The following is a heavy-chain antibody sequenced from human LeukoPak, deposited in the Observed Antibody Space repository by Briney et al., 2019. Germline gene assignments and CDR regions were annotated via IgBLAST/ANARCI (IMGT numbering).Heavy chain of an antibody. D-gene: IGHD3-10*01. Sequence: GGSLRLSCAASGFTFSSYGMHWVRQAPGKGLEWVAVISYDGSNKYYADSVKGRFTISRDNSKNTLYLQMNSLRAEDTAVYYCAKASWFGELFPQGYWGQGTLVTVSP. CDR2: ISYDGSNK. CDR3: AKASWFGELFPQGY. V-gene: IGHV3-30*18. J-gene: IGHJ4*02. CDR1: GFTFSSYG.